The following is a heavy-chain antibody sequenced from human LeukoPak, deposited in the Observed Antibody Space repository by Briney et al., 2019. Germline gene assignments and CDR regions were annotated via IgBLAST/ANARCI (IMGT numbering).Heavy chain of an antibody. CDR1: GYSFTSYW. V-gene: IGHV5-51*01. D-gene: IGHD3-10*01. J-gene: IGHJ4*02. Sequence: GESLKISCKGSGYSFTSYWIGWVRQMLGKGLEWMGIIYPGDSDTRYSPSFQGQVTISADKSISTAYLQWSSLKASDTAMYYCARRGLAGYYYGSGSYYHYFDYWGQGTLVTVSS. CDR3: ARRGLAGYYYGSGSYYHYFDY. CDR2: IYPGDSDT.